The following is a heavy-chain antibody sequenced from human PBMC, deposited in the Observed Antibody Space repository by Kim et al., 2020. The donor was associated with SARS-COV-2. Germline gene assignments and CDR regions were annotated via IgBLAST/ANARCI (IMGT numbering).Heavy chain of an antibody. J-gene: IGHJ4*02. CDR2: IYYSGST. D-gene: IGHD1-7*01. Sequence: SETLSLTCTVSGGSISSYYWSWIRQPPGKGLEWIGYIYYSGSTNYNPSLKSRVTISVDTSKNQFSLKLSSVTAADTAVYYCARVGERGNWNYVDSAFDYWGQGTLVTVSS. CDR3: ARVGERGNWNYVDSAFDY. CDR1: GGSISSYY. V-gene: IGHV4-59*01.